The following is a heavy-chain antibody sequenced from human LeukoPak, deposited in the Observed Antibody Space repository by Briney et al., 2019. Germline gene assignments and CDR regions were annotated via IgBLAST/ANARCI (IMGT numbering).Heavy chain of an antibody. CDR1: GFTFSSYW. V-gene: IGHV3-7*01. Sequence: GGSLRLSCAASGFTFSSYWMSWVRQAPGKGLEWVANIKQDGSEKYYVDSVKGRFTISRDNAKNSLYLQMNSLRAEDTAVYYCARGPNSPYYYDSQSWWDYWGQGTLVTVSS. D-gene: IGHD3-22*01. CDR2: IKQDGSEK. J-gene: IGHJ4*02. CDR3: ARGPNSPYYYDSQSWWDY.